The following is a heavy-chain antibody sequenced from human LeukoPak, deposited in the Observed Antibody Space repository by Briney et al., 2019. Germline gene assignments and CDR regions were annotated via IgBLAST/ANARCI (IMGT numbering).Heavy chain of an antibody. J-gene: IGHJ4*02. Sequence: GGSLRPSCAASGFTFSDYYMSWIGQAPGKGLEWVSYISSSGSTIYYADSVKGRLTISRANAKTSLHLQMTSLSAEHTAVSYCARDGDCSSTSCYVDYWGQGTLVTVSS. CDR3: ARDGDCSSTSCYVDY. D-gene: IGHD2-2*01. CDR2: ISSSGSTI. CDR1: GFTFSDYY. V-gene: IGHV3-11*01.